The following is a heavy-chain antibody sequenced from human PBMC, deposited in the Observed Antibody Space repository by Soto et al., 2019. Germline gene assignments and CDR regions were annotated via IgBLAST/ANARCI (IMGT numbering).Heavy chain of an antibody. CDR3: ARGGVYTRGIDY. Sequence: QITLKESGPTLVKPTQPLTLTCTFSGFSLSTRGVGVGWIRQPPGKAMEWLALIYWDDDKRYSPSLNSRLTSTKDTSKNQVVLTMYYVGPVDTATYYCARGGVYTRGIDYWGQGTLVTVSS. CDR2: IYWDDDK. D-gene: IGHD2-8*01. V-gene: IGHV2-5*02. J-gene: IGHJ4*02. CDR1: GFSLSTRGVG.